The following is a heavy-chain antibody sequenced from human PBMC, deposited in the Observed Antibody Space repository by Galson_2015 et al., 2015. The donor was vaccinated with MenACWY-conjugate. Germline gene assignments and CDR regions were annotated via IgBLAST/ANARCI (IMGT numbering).Heavy chain of an antibody. CDR2: INPSGGST. CDR3: ARDPAVAGYQGGCWYFDL. V-gene: IGHV1-46*03. CDR1: GYTFTSYY. J-gene: IGHJ2*01. Sequence: SVKVSCKASGYTFTSYYMHWVRQAPGQGLEWMGIINPSGGSTSYAQKFQGRVTMTRDTSTSTVYMELSSLRSGDTAVYYCARDPAVAGYQGGCWYFDLWGRGTLVTVSS. D-gene: IGHD6-19*01.